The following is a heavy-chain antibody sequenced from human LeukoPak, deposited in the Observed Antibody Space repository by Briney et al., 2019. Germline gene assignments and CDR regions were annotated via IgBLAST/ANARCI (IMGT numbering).Heavy chain of an antibody. J-gene: IGHJ4*02. CDR1: GFTFSDYS. V-gene: IGHV3-23*01. CDR2: ITASGGSA. CDR3: AKDAAGPAY. Sequence: GGSLRLSCAASGFTFSDYSMSWVRQAPGKGLEWVSIITASGGSASYADSVKGRFTISRDNSKNTLYLQMNSLRAEDTAVYYCAKDAAGPAYWGQGTLVTVSS. D-gene: IGHD6-13*01.